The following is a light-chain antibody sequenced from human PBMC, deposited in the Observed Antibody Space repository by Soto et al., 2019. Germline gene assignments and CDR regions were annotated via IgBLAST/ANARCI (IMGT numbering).Light chain of an antibody. CDR3: QQYNNWPYT. CDR1: QSLSTN. J-gene: IGKJ2*01. CDR2: AAS. V-gene: IGKV3-15*01. Sequence: EVVMTQSPSSLSVSPGERATISCRASQSLSTNLAWYQQKPGQAPRLLIYAASTRATGVPATFSGSGSGTEFTLTISSLQSEDFAVYYCQQYNNWPYTFGQGTKLEIK.